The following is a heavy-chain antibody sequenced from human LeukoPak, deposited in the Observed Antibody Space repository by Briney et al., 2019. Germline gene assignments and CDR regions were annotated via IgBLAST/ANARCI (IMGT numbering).Heavy chain of an antibody. Sequence: PXXTLSLTCTVSGXSISSSRFYWGWLRQPRGKGLEWIETLYFSGSTYYNTSVKSRVTISVDTSKNQFSLNLNSVTAADTAVYYCATDSRSSWFYHWGQGTLVTVSS. V-gene: IGHV4-39*01. CDR3: ATDSRSSWFYH. D-gene: IGHD6-13*01. CDR2: LYFSGST. J-gene: IGHJ5*02. CDR1: GXSISSSRFY.